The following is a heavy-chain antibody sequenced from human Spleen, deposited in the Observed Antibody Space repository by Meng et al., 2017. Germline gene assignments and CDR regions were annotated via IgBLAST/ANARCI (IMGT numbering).Heavy chain of an antibody. CDR3: ARYHYDSSGYWSDY. Sequence: QVQLQQWGAGLLKPSETLSPTCAVYGGSFSGYYWSWIRQPPGKGLEWIGEINHSGSTNHSPSLKSRVSISIDTSKNQFSLKLTSVTAADTAVYYCARYHYDSSGYWSDYWGQGTLVTVSS. CDR1: GGSFSGYY. V-gene: IGHV4-34*01. J-gene: IGHJ4*02. CDR2: INHSGST. D-gene: IGHD3-22*01.